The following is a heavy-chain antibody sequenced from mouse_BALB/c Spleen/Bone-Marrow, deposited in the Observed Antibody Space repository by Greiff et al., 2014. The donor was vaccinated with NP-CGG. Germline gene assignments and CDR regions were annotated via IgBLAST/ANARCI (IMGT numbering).Heavy chain of an antibody. CDR1: GFNIKDTY. V-gene: IGHV14-3*02. Sequence: VQLQQSGAELVKPGASVKLSCTASGFNIKDTYMHWVKQRPEQGLEWIGGIDPANGNTKYDPKFQGKATITADTSYNTAYLQLSSLTSEDTAVYYCASYDYGYYFDYWGQGTTLTVSS. J-gene: IGHJ2*01. CDR3: ASYDYGYYFDY. CDR2: IDPANGNT. D-gene: IGHD2-4*01.